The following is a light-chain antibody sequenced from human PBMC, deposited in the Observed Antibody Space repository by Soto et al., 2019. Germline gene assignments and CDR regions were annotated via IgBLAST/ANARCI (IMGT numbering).Light chain of an antibody. Sequence: EIVMTQSPATLSVSPGERATLSCRASQSVSSNLAWYQQKPGQAPRLLIYGASTMATGIPTRFRGSGSGTGFTLSISSLQSEDFEVYYCQQYKNWPITFGQGTRLDIK. CDR3: QQYKNWPIT. J-gene: IGKJ5*01. V-gene: IGKV3D-15*01. CDR2: GAS. CDR1: QSVSSN.